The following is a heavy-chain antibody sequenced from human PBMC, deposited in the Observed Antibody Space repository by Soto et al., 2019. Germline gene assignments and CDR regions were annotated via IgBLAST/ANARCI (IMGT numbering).Heavy chain of an antibody. V-gene: IGHV3-74*01. Sequence: EVQLVESGGGLVQPGGSLRLSCAASGFTFSNYWMHWVRQAPGEGLVWVSRIASYGSTTNYADSVKGRFTVSRDNSRNTLYLQMNSLRAEETAIYYCARGGLHAYYKDNWGQGILVTVSS. CDR3: ARGGLHAYYKDN. J-gene: IGHJ4*02. D-gene: IGHD3-10*01. CDR1: GFTFSNYW. CDR2: IASYGSTT.